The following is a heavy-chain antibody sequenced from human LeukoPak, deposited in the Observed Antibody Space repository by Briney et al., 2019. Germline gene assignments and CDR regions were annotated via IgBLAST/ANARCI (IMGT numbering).Heavy chain of an antibody. J-gene: IGHJ6*03. Sequence: ASVKVSCKASGYTFTSYYMHWVRQAPGQGLEWMGIINPSGGSTSYAQEFQGRVTMTRDMSTSTVYMELSSLRSEDTAVYYCARGVDTAMVYYYYYMDVWGKGTTVTVSS. CDR1: GYTFTSYY. CDR3: ARGVDTAMVYYYYYMDV. CDR2: INPSGGST. D-gene: IGHD5-18*01. V-gene: IGHV1-46*01.